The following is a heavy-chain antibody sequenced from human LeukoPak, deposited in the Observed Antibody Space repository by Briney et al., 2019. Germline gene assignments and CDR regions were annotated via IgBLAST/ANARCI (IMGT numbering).Heavy chain of an antibody. CDR3: ARVMVRGVIIAIFDY. Sequence: ASVKVSCKASGYTFTGYYMHWVRQAPGQGLEWMGWINPNSGGTNYAQKFQGRVTMTRDTSISTAYMELSRLRSDDTAVYYCARVMVRGVIIAIFDYWGQGTLVTVSS. D-gene: IGHD3-10*01. V-gene: IGHV1-2*02. CDR1: GYTFTGYY. J-gene: IGHJ4*02. CDR2: INPNSGGT.